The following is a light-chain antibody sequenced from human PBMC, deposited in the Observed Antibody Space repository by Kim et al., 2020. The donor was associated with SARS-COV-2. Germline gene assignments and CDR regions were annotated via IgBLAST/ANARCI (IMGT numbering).Light chain of an antibody. J-gene: IGKJ4*01. Sequence: DIQMTQSPSSLSASVGDRVTMTCRASQSISTYLNWYQHKPGKAPKLLIYATSNLQSGVPSRFGGSGSGTDFTLTISSLQPEDFATYYCQQSYSTPPLTFGGGTKVDIK. CDR2: ATS. CDR1: QSISTY. V-gene: IGKV1-39*01. CDR3: QQSYSTPPLT.